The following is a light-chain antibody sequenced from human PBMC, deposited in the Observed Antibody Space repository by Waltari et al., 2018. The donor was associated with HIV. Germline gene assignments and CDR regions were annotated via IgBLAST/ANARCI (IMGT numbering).Light chain of an antibody. V-gene: IGLV7-43*01. CDR3: MLFFRSSYL. Sequence: QAVVTQEPSVTVSPGGTVTLNCTSATGPVLIGHYANWFQQRPGQAPRPLIYSSTRRPSLTHERFSAYIVDDRAAFILSTVWPEDEAVYYCMLFFRSSYLFGGGTKVTVL. CDR2: SST. J-gene: IGLJ2*01. CDR1: TGPVLIGHY.